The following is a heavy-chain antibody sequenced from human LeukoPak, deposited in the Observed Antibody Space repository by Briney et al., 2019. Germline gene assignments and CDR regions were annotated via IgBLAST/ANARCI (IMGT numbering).Heavy chain of an antibody. J-gene: IGHJ4*02. CDR2: IYSGGST. V-gene: IGHV3-66*01. D-gene: IGHD6-13*01. CDR1: GFTFSSYS. Sequence: PGGSLRLSCAASGFTFSSYSMNWVRQAPGKGLEWVSVIYSGGSTYYADSVKGRFAISRDNSKNTLYLQMNNLRAEDTAVYYCASDTSSWYFDYWGQGTLVTVSS. CDR3: ASDTSSWYFDY.